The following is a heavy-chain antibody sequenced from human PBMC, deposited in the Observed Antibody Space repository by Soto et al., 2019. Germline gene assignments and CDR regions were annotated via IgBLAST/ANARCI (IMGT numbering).Heavy chain of an antibody. Sequence: EVQLLESGGGLVQPGGSLRLSCAASGFTFSFCAMNWVRQAPGKGLEWVSSTRGSGGDTYYADSVRGRFTISRDNSKNTLYLLMNSLRVEDTAVYYCVKGHSHSYYYFDYWGQGTLVTVSS. CDR1: GFTFSFCA. CDR2: TRGSGGDT. J-gene: IGHJ4*02. CDR3: VKGHSHSYYYFDY. V-gene: IGHV3-23*01. D-gene: IGHD1-26*01.